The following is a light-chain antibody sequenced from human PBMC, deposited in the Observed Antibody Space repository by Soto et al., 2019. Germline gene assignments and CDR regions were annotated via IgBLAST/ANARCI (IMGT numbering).Light chain of an antibody. V-gene: IGKV3-15*01. CDR2: DTS. CDR3: QPYNNWPLT. CDR1: QGIGDT. J-gene: IGKJ4*01. Sequence: MRQSPATLSVSQEEGATLSGRASQGIGDTLAWYQHKPGQTPRLLIYDTSTRATGVPTRFSGSRSGAEFTLTINSLQSEDFAVYYCQPYNNWPLTFGGGTKVDIK.